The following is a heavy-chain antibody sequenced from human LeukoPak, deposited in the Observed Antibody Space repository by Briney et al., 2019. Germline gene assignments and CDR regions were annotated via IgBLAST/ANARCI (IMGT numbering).Heavy chain of an antibody. J-gene: IGHJ5*02. CDR2: VYYTGSI. V-gene: IGHV4-39*07. Sequence: SETLSLTCSVSGDSITSCAYYWAWLRQPPGRGLEWSGSVYYTGSIKYNPSLKGRVSISRDMSKNQFSLNVNSVDATDTAVYYCARRDYAAWFDPWGQGTLVTVSS. D-gene: IGHD4/OR15-4a*01. CDR1: GDSITSCAYY. CDR3: ARRDYAAWFDP.